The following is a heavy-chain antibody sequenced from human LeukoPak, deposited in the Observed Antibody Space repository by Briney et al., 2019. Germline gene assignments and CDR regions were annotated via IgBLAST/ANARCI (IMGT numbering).Heavy chain of an antibody. CDR3: ARDVRYASGWSTPES. CDR2: IYSSGSA. V-gene: IGHV4-4*07. CDR1: GGSIINHY. Sequence: SSETLSLTCTVSGGSIINHYWSWIRQPAGQGLEWIGRIYSSGSANYSPSLKRRVSMSIDTSNNHFSLNLTSVTAADTALYFCARDVRYASGWSTPESWGQGTLVTVSS. J-gene: IGHJ5*02. D-gene: IGHD6-19*01.